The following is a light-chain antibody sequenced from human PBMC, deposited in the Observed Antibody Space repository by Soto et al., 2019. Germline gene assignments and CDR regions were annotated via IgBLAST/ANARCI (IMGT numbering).Light chain of an antibody. CDR1: ESVSSSY. CDR3: QLYGSSPPKFT. V-gene: IGKV3-20*01. J-gene: IGKJ3*01. CDR2: GSS. Sequence: EIVLTQSPGTLSLSPGDRATLSCRASESVSSSYIAWYQQKPGQAPRLLIYGSSTRATGIPDGFSGSGSGTDYSLTISRLEPEDFAVYYCQLYGSSPPKFTFGPGTKVDIK.